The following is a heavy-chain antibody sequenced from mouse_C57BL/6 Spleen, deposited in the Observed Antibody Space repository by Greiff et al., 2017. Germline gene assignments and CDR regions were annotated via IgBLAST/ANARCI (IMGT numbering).Heavy chain of an antibody. J-gene: IGHJ1*03. CDR3: TRGFDYCSSYVWYFDV. V-gene: IGHV5-9-1*02. Sequence: EVNLVESGEGLVKPGGSLKLSCAASGFTFSSYAMSWVRQTPEKRLEWVAYISSGGDYIYYADTVKGRFTISRDNARNTLYLQMSSLKSEDTAMYYCTRGFDYCSSYVWYFDVWGTGTTVTVSS. CDR2: ISSGGDYI. D-gene: IGHD1-1*01. CDR1: GFTFSSYA.